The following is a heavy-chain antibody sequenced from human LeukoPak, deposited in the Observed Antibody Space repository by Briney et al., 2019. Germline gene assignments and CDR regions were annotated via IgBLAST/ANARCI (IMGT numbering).Heavy chain of an antibody. CDR2: IKSKGSGGTA. Sequence: GGSLRLSCIVSGLPFSDAWVSWVRQAPGKGLEWVGRIKSKGSGGTADYGAPVKDRFTISRDDLENTVYLKMSSLKTEDTGVYYCSRIRGALGYYYMDVWGKGTPVTISS. J-gene: IGHJ6*03. V-gene: IGHV3-15*01. D-gene: IGHD3-10*01. CDR3: SRIRGALGYYYMDV. CDR1: GLPFSDAW.